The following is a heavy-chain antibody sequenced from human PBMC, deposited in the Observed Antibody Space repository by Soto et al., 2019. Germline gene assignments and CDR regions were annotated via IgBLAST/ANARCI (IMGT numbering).Heavy chain of an antibody. Sequence: QLQLQESGSGLVKPSQTLSLTCAVSGGSISSGGYSWSWIRQPPGKGLEWIGYIYHSGSTYYNPSLKSLGSRTVDRPKKQFSLKLSSVTAADTAGYYCTRGGGNTFDYWGQGPLVTVSS. V-gene: IGHV4-30-2*01. CDR2: IYHSGST. CDR3: TRGGGNTFDY. CDR1: GGSISSGGYS. J-gene: IGHJ4*02. D-gene: IGHD3-16*01.